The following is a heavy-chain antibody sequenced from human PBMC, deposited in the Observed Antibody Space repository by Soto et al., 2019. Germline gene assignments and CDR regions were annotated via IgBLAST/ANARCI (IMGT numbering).Heavy chain of an antibody. CDR1: GFTFSSYA. Sequence: GGSLRLSCAASGFTFSSYAMSWVRQAPGKGLEWVSAISGSGGSTYYADSVKGRFTISRDNSKNTLYLQMNSLRAEDTAVYYCALTIGLEWGPNDYGGNTPFDYWGQGTLVTVSS. CDR2: ISGSGGST. D-gene: IGHD4-17*01. CDR3: ALTIGLEWGPNDYGGNTPFDY. J-gene: IGHJ4*02. V-gene: IGHV3-23*01.